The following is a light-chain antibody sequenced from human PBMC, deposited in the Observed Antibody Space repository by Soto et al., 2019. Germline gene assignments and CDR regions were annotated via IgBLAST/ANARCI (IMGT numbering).Light chain of an antibody. J-gene: IGKJ3*01. Sequence: EIVLTQSPGTLSLSPGERATLSCRASQSVSSSYLAWYQQKPGQTPRLLFYGASSRATGIPDRFSGSGSGTDFTLTISRLEPEDGAVYYCQQYGSSPFTCGPGTKVDIK. V-gene: IGKV3-20*01. CDR3: QQYGSSPFT. CDR1: QSVSSSY. CDR2: GAS.